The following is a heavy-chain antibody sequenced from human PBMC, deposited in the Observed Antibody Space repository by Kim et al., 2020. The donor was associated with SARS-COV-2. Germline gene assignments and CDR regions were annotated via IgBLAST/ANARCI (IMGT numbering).Heavy chain of an antibody. J-gene: IGHJ5*02. CDR1: GYTFTSYY. CDR2: INPSGGST. CDR3: ARDLAPPPVGGWFDP. Sequence: ASVKVSCKASGYTFTSYYMHWVRQAPGQGLEWMGIINPSGGSTSYAQKFQGRVTMTRDTSTSTVYMELSSLRSEDTAVYYCARDLAPPPVGGWFDPWGQGTLVTVSS. D-gene: IGHD2-15*01. V-gene: IGHV1-46*01.